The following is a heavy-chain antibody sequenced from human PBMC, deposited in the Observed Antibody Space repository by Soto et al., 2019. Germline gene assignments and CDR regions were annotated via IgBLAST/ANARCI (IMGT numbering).Heavy chain of an antibody. Sequence: SETLCLTWSVSGGSSGGYGDYWSWIPQHQGNGLEYIGSTYHSGGSYYTPSLGRRVTISVDTSENQFSLHLRPVTAADTAVYYCASENYQRAHPHNWFDPWGQRIPVTVSS. D-gene: IGHD2-2*01. CDR3: ASENYQRAHPHNWFDP. CDR2: TYHSGGS. V-gene: IGHV4-31*02. J-gene: IGHJ5*02. CDR1: GGSSGGYGDY.